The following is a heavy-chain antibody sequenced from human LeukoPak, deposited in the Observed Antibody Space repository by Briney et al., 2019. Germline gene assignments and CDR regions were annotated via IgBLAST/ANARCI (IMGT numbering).Heavy chain of an antibody. D-gene: IGHD3-10*01. CDR2: ISSSSSYI. J-gene: IGHJ5*02. Sequence: PGGSLRLSCAASGFTSSSYSMNWVRQAPGKGLEWVSSISSSSSYIYYADSVKGRFTISRDNAKNSLYLQMNSLRAEDTAVYCCARDGRVLWFGELLNNWFDPWGQGTLVTVSS. CDR3: ARDGRVLWFGELLNNWFDP. CDR1: GFTSSSYS. V-gene: IGHV3-21*01.